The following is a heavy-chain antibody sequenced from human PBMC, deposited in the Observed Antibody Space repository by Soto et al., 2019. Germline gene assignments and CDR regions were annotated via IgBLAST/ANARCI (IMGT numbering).Heavy chain of an antibody. CDR1: GFTFSSYA. J-gene: IGHJ4*02. CDR3: AKDIRIPYDSSGYYFDY. Sequence: EVQLLESGGGLVQPGGSLRLSCAASGFTFSSYAMSWVRQAPGKGLEWVSAISGSGGSTYYADSVTGRFTISRDNSKNTLYLQMNSLRAEDTAVYYCAKDIRIPYDSSGYYFDYWGQGTLVTVSS. V-gene: IGHV3-23*01. D-gene: IGHD3-22*01. CDR2: ISGSGGST.